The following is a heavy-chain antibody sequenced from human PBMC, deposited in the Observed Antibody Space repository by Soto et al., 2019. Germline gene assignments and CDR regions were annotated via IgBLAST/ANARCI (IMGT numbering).Heavy chain of an antibody. CDR3: ARSYGYHYYYGMDV. Sequence: EVQLVESGGGLVQPGGSLRLSCAASGFTFSSYSMNWVRQAPGKGLEWVSYISSSSSTIYYADSVKGRFTISRDNAKNSLYLQMNSLSDEDTAVYYCARSYGYHYYYGMDVWGQGTTVTVSS. CDR1: GFTFSSYS. D-gene: IGHD3-16*01. CDR2: ISSSSSTI. J-gene: IGHJ6*02. V-gene: IGHV3-48*02.